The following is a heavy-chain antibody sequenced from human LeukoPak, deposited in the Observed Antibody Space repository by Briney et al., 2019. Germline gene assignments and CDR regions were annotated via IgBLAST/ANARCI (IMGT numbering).Heavy chain of an antibody. Sequence: GGSLRLSCAASGFTFSSYGMHWVRQAPGKGLEWVAVISYDGSNKYYADSVEGRFTISRDNSKNTLYLQMNSLRAEDTAVYYCAKVEDIVVVPAIYGMDVWGQGTTVTVSS. D-gene: IGHD2-2*01. CDR1: GFTFSSYG. CDR2: ISYDGSNK. J-gene: IGHJ6*02. V-gene: IGHV3-30*18. CDR3: AKVEDIVVVPAIYGMDV.